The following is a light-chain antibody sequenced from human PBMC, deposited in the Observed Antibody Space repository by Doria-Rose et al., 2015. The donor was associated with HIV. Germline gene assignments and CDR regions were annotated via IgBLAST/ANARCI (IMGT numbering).Light chain of an antibody. CDR1: QSFSSTY. CDR3: HQYGTSWT. CDR2: DGS. J-gene: IGKJ1*01. V-gene: IGKV3-20*01. Sequence: TQSPGTLSLSPGERATTSCRASQSFSSTYLAWYQQKPGQALSLLIYDGSTRATGIPDRFSASGSGTDFTLTINRLEPEDFALYYCHQYGTSWTFGQGTKVEI.